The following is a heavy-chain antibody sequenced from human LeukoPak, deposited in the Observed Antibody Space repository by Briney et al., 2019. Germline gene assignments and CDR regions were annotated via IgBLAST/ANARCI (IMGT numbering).Heavy chain of an antibody. J-gene: IGHJ4*02. V-gene: IGHV1-3*01. D-gene: IGHD6-19*01. CDR3: ARRTSGWYFDY. Sequence: ASVKVSCKASGYTFTSYAMHWVRQAPGQRLEWMGWINAGNGNTKYSQKFQGRVTITRDTSASTAYMELSSLRSEDTAVYYCARRTSGWYFDYWGQGTLVSVSS. CDR2: INAGNGNT. CDR1: GYTFTSYA.